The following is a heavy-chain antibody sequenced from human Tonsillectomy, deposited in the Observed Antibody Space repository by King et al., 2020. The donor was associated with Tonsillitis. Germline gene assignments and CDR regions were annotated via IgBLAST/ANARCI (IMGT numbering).Heavy chain of an antibody. Sequence: VQLVESGGGLVQPGGSLRLSCAASGFTFSSYAMSWVRQAPGKGLEWVSTIYSRGSSTYSADSVKGRFTISRDVSKNTLYLQMNSLRAEDTAVYYCAKDQPDYGDAFAYWGQGTLVTVSS. D-gene: IGHD4-17*01. CDR3: AKDQPDYGDAFAY. V-gene: IGHV3-23*03. CDR2: IYSRGSST. CDR1: GFTFSSYA. J-gene: IGHJ4*02.